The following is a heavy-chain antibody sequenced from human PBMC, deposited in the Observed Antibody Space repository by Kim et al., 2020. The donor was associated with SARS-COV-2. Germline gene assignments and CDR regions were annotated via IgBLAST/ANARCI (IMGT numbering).Heavy chain of an antibody. D-gene: IGHD2-21*01. Sequence: GGSLRLSCGASGFSFSSYAMQWVRQAPGKGLEWVAVISYDGSNKYYADSVKGRFTISRDNSKNTVYLQMNSLRADDTAVYYCARGFRVINYYMDVWGKGTTLTVSS. V-gene: IGHV3-30-3*01. CDR1: GFSFSSYA. CDR2: ISYDGSNK. J-gene: IGHJ6*03. CDR3: ARGFRVINYYMDV.